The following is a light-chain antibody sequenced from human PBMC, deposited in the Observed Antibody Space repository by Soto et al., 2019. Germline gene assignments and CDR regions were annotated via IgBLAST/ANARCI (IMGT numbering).Light chain of an antibody. J-gene: IGLJ1*01. CDR1: SSDVGGYNY. CDR2: EVN. V-gene: IGLV2-8*01. CDR3: TSYAGGNNV. Sequence: QSVLTQPPSASGSPGQSVTISCTGTSSDVGGYNYVSWYQQNPGKVPKLMIYEVNKRPSGVPDRFSGSKSGNTASLTVSGLQAEDKADYYCTSYAGGNNVFGTGTKLTVL.